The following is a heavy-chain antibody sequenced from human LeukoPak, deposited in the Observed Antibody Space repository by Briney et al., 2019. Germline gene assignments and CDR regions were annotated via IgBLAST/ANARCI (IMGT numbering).Heavy chain of an antibody. CDR1: GFTFSSYS. CDR2: ISSSSSYI. D-gene: IGHD2-2*01. V-gene: IGHV3-21*01. CDR3: ARDSADCSSTSCSWYYYYYMDV. Sequence: GGSLRLSCAASGFTFSSYSMNWVRQAPGKGLEWVSSISSSSSYIYYADSVKGRFTISRDNSKNTLYLQMNSLRAEDTAVYYCARDSADCSSTSCSWYYYYYMDVWGKGTTVTVSS. J-gene: IGHJ6*03.